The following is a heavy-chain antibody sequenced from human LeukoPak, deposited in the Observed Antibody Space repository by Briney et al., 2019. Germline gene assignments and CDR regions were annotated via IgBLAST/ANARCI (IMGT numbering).Heavy chain of an antibody. CDR1: GGSISSSSYY. CDR3: ATGIVVVITEGWFDP. V-gene: IGHV4-39*01. Sequence: SETLSLTCTVPGGSISSSSYYWGWIRQPPGKGLEWIGSTYYSGSTYYNPSLKSRVTISVDTSKNQFSLKLSSVTAADTAVYYCATGIVVVITEGWFDPWGQGTLVTVSS. D-gene: IGHD3-22*01. J-gene: IGHJ5*02. CDR2: TYYSGST.